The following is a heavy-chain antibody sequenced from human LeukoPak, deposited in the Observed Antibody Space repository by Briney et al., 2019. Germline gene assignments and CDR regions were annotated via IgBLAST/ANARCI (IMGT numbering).Heavy chain of an antibody. CDR3: ARIREDSYGPLDY. CDR2: IYYSGST. V-gene: IGHV4-59*01. Sequence: SETLSLTCTVSGGSISSYYWSWTRQPPGKGLEWIGYIYYSGSTNYNPSLKSRVTISVDTSKNQFSLKLSSVTAADTAVYYCARIREDSYGPLDYWSQGTLVTVSS. D-gene: IGHD5-18*01. J-gene: IGHJ4*02. CDR1: GGSISSYY.